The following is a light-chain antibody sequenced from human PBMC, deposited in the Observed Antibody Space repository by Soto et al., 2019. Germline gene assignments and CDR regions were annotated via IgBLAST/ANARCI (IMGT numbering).Light chain of an antibody. J-gene: IGLJ2*01. CDR1: SSNIGAGYD. Sequence: QSVLTKPPSVSGAPGQRVTISCTGSSSNIGAGYDVHWYQQLPGTAPKLLIYGNSNRPSRVPDRFSGSKSGTSASLAITGLQSEDEADYYCQSYDSSLSASVFVGGTKVTVL. CDR3: QSYDSSLSASV. CDR2: GNS. V-gene: IGLV1-40*01.